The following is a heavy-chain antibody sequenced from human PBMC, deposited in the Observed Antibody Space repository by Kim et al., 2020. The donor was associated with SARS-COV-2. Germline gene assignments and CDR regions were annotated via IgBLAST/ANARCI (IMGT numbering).Heavy chain of an antibody. Sequence: SCGITDYADAVKGRFTIARDNSQNTLYLQMNSLRAEDTALYYCAKNDYWGQGTLVTVSS. CDR2: SCGIT. CDR3: AKNDY. V-gene: IGHV3-23*01. J-gene: IGHJ4*02.